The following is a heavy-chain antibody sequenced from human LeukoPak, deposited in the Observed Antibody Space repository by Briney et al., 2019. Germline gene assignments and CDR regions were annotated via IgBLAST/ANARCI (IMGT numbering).Heavy chain of an antibody. CDR3: ARIGYYYYYMDV. V-gene: IGHV4-39*01. Sequence: PSETLSLTCTVSGGSISSSSYYWGWIRQPPGKGLEWIGSIYYSGSTYYNPSLKSRVTISVDTSKNQFSLKLSSVTAADTAAYYCARIGYYYYYMDVWGKGTTVTISS. CDR2: IYYSGST. CDR1: GGSISSSSYY. J-gene: IGHJ6*03.